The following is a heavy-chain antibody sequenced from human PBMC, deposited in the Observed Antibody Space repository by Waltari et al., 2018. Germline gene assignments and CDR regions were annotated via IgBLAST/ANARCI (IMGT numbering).Heavy chain of an antibody. CDR1: GYTFTGYY. J-gene: IGHJ6*02. CDR2: INPNSGGT. D-gene: IGHD3-9*01. V-gene: IGHV1-2*04. CDR3: ARDYDILTGSPRGMDV. Sequence: QVQLVQSGAEVKKPGASVKVSCKASGYTFTGYYMHWVRQAPGQGLEWMGWINPNSGGTNYAQKFQGWVTMTRDTSISTAYMELSRLRSDDTAVYYWARDYDILTGSPRGMDVWGQGTTVIVSS.